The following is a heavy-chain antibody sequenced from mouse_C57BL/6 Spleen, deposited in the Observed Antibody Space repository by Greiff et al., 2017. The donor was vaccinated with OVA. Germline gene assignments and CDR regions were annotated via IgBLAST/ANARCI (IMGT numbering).Heavy chain of an antibody. CDR1: GYTFTDYE. CDR2: IDPETGGT. CDR3: TRKGGSSHWYFDV. J-gene: IGHJ1*03. Sequence: VQLVESGAELVRPGASVTLSCKASGYTFTDYEMHWVKQTPVHGLEWIGAIDPETGGTAYNQKFKGKAILTADKSSSTAYMELRSLTSEDSAVYYCTRKGGSSHWYFDVWGTGTTVTVSS. V-gene: IGHV1-15*01. D-gene: IGHD1-1*01.